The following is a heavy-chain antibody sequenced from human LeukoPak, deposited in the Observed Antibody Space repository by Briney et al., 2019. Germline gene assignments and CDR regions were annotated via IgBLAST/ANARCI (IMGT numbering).Heavy chain of an antibody. D-gene: IGHD3-22*01. CDR3: AREVTLFRTVGYDSSGYYYYY. J-gene: IGHJ4*02. V-gene: IGHV1-46*01. CDR2: INPSGGST. Sequence: ASVKVSCKASGYTFTSYYMHWVRQAPGQGLEWMGIINPSGGSTSYAQKFQGRVTMTRDTSTSTVYMELSSLRSEDTAVYYCAREVTLFRTVGYDSSGYYYYYWGQGTLVTVSS. CDR1: GYTFTSYY.